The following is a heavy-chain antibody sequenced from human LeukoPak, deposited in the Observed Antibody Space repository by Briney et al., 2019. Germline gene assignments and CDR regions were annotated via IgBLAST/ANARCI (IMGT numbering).Heavy chain of an antibody. Sequence: PGGSLRLSCAASGCTFSSHAMIWVRQAPGKGLEWVSTVSGSGGSTYYADSVKGRFTVSRDNSKNTVYLQMNSLRAEDTAVYYCARKWGNSCDYWGQGTLVTVSS. J-gene: IGHJ4*02. V-gene: IGHV3-23*01. D-gene: IGHD1-26*01. CDR3: ARKWGNSCDY. CDR1: GCTFSSHA. CDR2: VSGSGGST.